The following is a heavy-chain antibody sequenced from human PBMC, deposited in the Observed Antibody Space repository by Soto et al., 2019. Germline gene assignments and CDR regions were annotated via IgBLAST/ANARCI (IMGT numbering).Heavy chain of an antibody. J-gene: IGHJ6*02. CDR2: ISAYNGNT. CDR3: ARGSGGWHEGYGMDV. V-gene: IGHV1-18*01. CDR1: GYTFTSYG. D-gene: IGHD2-15*01. Sequence: ASVKVSCKASGYTFTSYGISWVRQAPGQGLEWMGWISAYNGNTNYAQKLQGRVTMTTDPSTSTAYMELRSLRSDDTAVYYCARGSGGWHEGYGMDVWGQGTTVTVSS.